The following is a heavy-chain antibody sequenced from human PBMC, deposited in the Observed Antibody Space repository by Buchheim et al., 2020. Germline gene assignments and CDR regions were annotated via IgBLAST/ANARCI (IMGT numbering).Heavy chain of an antibody. CDR3: AIENWESPPHWYLDL. V-gene: IGHV4-59*01. J-gene: IGHJ2*01. Sequence: QVQLQESGPGLVKPWETLSLTCTVPGGYISSYYCSWIRQPPGKGLEWIGYILHNGNTYYNPSLNSRLTMPVDTSRNQFYLCLSAMNAADTAVYYCAIENWESPPHWYLDLWGRGTL. CDR1: GGYISSYY. CDR2: ILHNGNT. D-gene: IGHD3-16*01.